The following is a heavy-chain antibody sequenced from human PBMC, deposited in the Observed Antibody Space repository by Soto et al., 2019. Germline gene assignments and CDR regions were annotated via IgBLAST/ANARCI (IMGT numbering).Heavy chain of an antibody. V-gene: IGHV3-23*01. J-gene: IGHJ4*02. Sequence: PGGSLRLSCAASGFTFSSYAMSWVRQAPGKGLEWVSAISGSGGSTYYADSVKGRFTISRDNSKNTLYLQMNSLRAEDTAVYYCAKEAQYTPGASSYFGYWGQGTLVTVSS. CDR3: AKEAQYTPGASSYFGY. CDR1: GFTFSSYA. CDR2: ISGSGGST. D-gene: IGHD2-15*01.